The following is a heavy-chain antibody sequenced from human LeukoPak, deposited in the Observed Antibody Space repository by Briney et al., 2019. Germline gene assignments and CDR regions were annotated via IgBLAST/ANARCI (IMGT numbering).Heavy chain of an antibody. D-gene: IGHD3-3*01. CDR1: GYTFTSYG. V-gene: IGHV1-18*01. CDR3: ARDLYYDFWSGYS. J-gene: IGHJ4*02. Sequence: ASVKVSCKASGYTFTSYGISWVRQAPGQGLEWMGWISAYNGNTNYAQKFQGRVTMTRDTSISTAYMELSRLRSDDTAVYYCARDLYYDFWSGYSWGQGTLVTVSS. CDR2: ISAYNGNT.